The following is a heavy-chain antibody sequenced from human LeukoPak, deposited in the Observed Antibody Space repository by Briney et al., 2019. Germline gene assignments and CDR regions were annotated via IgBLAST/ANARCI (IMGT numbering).Heavy chain of an antibody. CDR3: VRDNPRCCGVVPANIDDY. CDR1: GFTFSRHS. V-gene: IGHV3-48*01. D-gene: IGHD2-15*01. CDR2: INGGGSPI. J-gene: IGHJ4*02. Sequence: GGSLRLSCVDSGFTFSRHSMNWVRQAPGKGLEWVSYINGGGSPIYYADSVRGRFTISRDNAKNSLYLQMNSLRAEDTTVYYCVRDNPRCCGVVPANIDDYWGQGTLVTVSS.